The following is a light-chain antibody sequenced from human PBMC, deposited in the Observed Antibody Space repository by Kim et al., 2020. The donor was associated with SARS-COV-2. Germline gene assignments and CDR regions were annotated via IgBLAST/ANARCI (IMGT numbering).Light chain of an antibody. CDR1: QSVSSSC. CDR3: QQYGSSYT. Sequence: SLSPGESATLSCSASQSVSSSCLAWYQQKPGQAPRLLIYGASSRATGIPDRFSGSGSGTDFTLTISRLEPEDFAVYYCQQYGSSYTFGQGTKLEI. J-gene: IGKJ2*01. CDR2: GAS. V-gene: IGKV3-20*01.